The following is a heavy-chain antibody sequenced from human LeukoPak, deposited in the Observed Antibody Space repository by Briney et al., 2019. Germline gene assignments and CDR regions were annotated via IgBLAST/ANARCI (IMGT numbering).Heavy chain of an antibody. J-gene: IGHJ4*02. Sequence: GSLRLSCAASGFTFSSFGMHWVRQTPGKGLEWLTFIHNDGITEYYADSVKGRFTISRDNSKNTVYLQMNSLRVEDTAVYYCAKDDPTGRYLWGQGTLVPVSS. D-gene: IGHD1-26*01. CDR2: IHNDGITE. V-gene: IGHV3-30*02. CDR1: GFTFSSFG. CDR3: AKDDPTGRYL.